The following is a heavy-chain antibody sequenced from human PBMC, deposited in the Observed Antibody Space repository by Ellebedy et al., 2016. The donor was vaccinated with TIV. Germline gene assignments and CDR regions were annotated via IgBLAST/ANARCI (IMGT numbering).Heavy chain of an antibody. CDR2: ITESGGNT. CDR1: GLTFSSHA. Sequence: GESLKTSCAASGLTFSSHAMSWVRQAPGTGLEWVSPITESGGNTYYADSVKGRFTISRDNSKDTLFLQMNSLRAEDTAIYFCARDPVGVGPAFDVWGQGTMVTVSS. V-gene: IGHV3-23*01. J-gene: IGHJ3*01. D-gene: IGHD4-23*01. CDR3: ARDPVGVGPAFDV.